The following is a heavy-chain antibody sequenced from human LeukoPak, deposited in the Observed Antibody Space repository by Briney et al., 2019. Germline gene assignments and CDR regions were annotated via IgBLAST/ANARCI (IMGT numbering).Heavy chain of an antibody. D-gene: IGHD3-9*01. Sequence: GGSLRLSCAASGFTFSSYAMSWVRQAPGKGLEWVSAISGSGGNTYYADSVKGRFTISRDNAKNSLYLQMNSLRDEDTAVYYCARDYDILTGYAYYYYGMDVWGQGTTVTVSS. CDR3: ARDYDILTGYAYYYYGMDV. J-gene: IGHJ6*02. CDR2: ISGSGGNT. V-gene: IGHV3-23*01. CDR1: GFTFSSYA.